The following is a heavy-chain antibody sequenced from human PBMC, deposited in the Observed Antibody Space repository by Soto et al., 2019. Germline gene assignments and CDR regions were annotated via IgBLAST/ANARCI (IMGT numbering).Heavy chain of an antibody. CDR1: GYTFSDYG. V-gene: IGHV1-18*04. D-gene: IGHD3-16*01. CDR2: RSAYNGNT. Sequence: GASVKVSCKGSGYTFSDYGITWVRQVPGQGLEWMGWRSAYNGNTNTAERFQGRVTMTIDTATSTAYMDLRSLRSDDTAVYYCARDVRDGYRKGGGDYFDNWGQGTLVTVSS. CDR3: ARDVRDGYRKGGGDYFDN. J-gene: IGHJ4*02.